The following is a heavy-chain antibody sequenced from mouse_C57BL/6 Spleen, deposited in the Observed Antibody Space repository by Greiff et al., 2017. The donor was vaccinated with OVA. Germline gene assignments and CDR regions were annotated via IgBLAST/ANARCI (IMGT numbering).Heavy chain of an antibody. J-gene: IGHJ2*01. V-gene: IGHV1-52*01. CDR2: IDPSDSET. D-gene: IGHD1-1*01. CDR3: ARKDYGSSYAFFDY. Sequence: QVQLQQPGAELVRPGSSVKLSCKASGYTFTSYWMHWVKQRPIQGLEWIGNIDPSDSETHYNQKFKDKATLTVDKSSSTAYMQLSSLTSEDSAVYYCARKDYGSSYAFFDYWGQGTTLTVSS. CDR1: GYTFTSYW.